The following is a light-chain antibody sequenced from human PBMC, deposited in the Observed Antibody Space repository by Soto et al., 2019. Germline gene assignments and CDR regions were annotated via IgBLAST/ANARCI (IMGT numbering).Light chain of an antibody. CDR3: TSWTTNNIPYV. CDR1: NSDVGGYNY. V-gene: IGLV2-14*03. J-gene: IGLJ1*01. Sequence: QSALTQPASVSGSPGQSITISCTGTNSDVGGYNYVSWYQQHPGKAPKLLIYEVSNRPSGVSDRFSGSKSGSTASLTISGLQAADEADYYCTSWTTNNIPYVFGTGTKVTVL. CDR2: EVS.